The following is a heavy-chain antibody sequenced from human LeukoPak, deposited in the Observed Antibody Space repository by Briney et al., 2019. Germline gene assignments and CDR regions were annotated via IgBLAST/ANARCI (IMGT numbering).Heavy chain of an antibody. Sequence: PGGSLRLSCAASGFTFSSYAMSWVRQAPGKGLEWVSAISGSGGSTYYADSVKGRFTISRDNSKNTLYLQMNSLRAEDTAVYYCAKSTYYDILTGYPYFDYWGQGTLATVSS. V-gene: IGHV3-23*01. CDR1: GFTFSSYA. CDR2: ISGSGGST. J-gene: IGHJ4*02. CDR3: AKSTYYDILTGYPYFDY. D-gene: IGHD3-9*01.